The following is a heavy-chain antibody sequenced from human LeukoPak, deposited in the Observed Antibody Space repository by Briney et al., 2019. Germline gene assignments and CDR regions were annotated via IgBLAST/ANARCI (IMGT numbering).Heavy chain of an antibody. CDR2: IYYSGST. CDR3: ARGSHYYGMDV. CDR1: GGPISSGGYY. Sequence: SETLSLTCTVSGGPISSGGYYWSWIRQHPGKGLEWIGYIYYSGSTYYNPSLKSRVTISVDTSKNQFSLKLSSVTAADTAVYYCARGSHYYGMDVWGQGTTVTVSS. V-gene: IGHV4-31*03. J-gene: IGHJ6*02.